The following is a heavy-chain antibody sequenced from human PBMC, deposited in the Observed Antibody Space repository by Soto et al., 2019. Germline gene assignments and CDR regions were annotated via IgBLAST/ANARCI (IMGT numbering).Heavy chain of an antibody. CDR2: ISTYTANT. D-gene: IGHD2-2*01. J-gene: IGHJ4*02. CDR3: ARDAGVCTRTYHFDY. Sequence: QVQLVQSGAEVKKPGASVKVSCKASGYTFTSHGISWVRQAPGQALEWMGWISTYTANTNYAQKVLGRVTMTTDTSTSTAYRELRSVISDDTAGYYCARDAGVCTRTYHFDYWGQGTLVSLSS. CDR1: GYTFTSHG. V-gene: IGHV1-18*01.